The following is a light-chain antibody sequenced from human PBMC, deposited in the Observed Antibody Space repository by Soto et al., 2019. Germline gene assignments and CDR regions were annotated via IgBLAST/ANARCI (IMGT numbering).Light chain of an antibody. V-gene: IGKV3-15*01. Sequence: EIMMTQSPATLSVSPGERATLSCRASQSVSSKLAWYQQKPGQDPRLLIYGASTRATGIPVRFSGSGSGTEFTLTISSLQSEDFAVYYCQQYSNWPPLTFGGGTKVAIK. CDR1: QSVSSK. CDR3: QQYSNWPPLT. J-gene: IGKJ4*01. CDR2: GAS.